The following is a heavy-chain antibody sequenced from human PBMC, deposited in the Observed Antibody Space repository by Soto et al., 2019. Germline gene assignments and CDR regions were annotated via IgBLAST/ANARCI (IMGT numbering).Heavy chain of an antibody. J-gene: IGHJ6*02. CDR3: ASEVDTAMVTRDYYGKDV. V-gene: IGHV3-33*01. CDR1: GFTFSSYG. Sequence: QVQLVESGGGVVQPGRSLRLSCAASGFTFSSYGMHWVRQAPGKGLEWVAVIWNDGSNKYYADSVKGRFTISSDNSKNPLDLPMSSLRSEDTAVYYCASEVDTAMVTRDYYGKDVWGHGTTVIV. D-gene: IGHD5-18*01. CDR2: IWNDGSNK.